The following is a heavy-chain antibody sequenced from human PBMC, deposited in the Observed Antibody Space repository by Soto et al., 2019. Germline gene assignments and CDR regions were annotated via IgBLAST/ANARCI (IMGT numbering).Heavy chain of an antibody. D-gene: IGHD3-16*02. V-gene: IGHV4-31*03. J-gene: IGHJ4*02. Sequence: PSETLSLTCTVSGGSISSGGYYWSWIRQHPGKGLEWIGYIYYSGSTYYNPSLKSRVTISVDTSKNQFSLKLSSVTAADTAVYYCARGFTFGGVIVWYFDYWGQGTLVTVSS. CDR2: IYYSGST. CDR1: GGSISSGGYY. CDR3: ARGFTFGGVIVWYFDY.